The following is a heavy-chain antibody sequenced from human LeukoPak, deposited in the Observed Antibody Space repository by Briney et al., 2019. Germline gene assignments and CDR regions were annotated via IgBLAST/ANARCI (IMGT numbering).Heavy chain of an antibody. Sequence: GGSLRLSCAASGFTFSSYGMSWVRQAPGKGLEWVSAISGSGGSTYYADSVKGRFIISRDNSKNSLYLQMNSLRAEDTAVYYCASKRRPSCGWYRKNWYFDLWGRGTLVTVSS. CDR3: ASKRRPSCGWYRKNWYFDL. J-gene: IGHJ2*01. CDR2: ISGSGGST. V-gene: IGHV3-23*01. CDR1: GFTFSSYG. D-gene: IGHD6-19*01.